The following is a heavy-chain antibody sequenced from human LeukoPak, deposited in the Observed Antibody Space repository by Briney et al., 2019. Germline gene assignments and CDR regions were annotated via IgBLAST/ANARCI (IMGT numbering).Heavy chain of an antibody. CDR3: ARQLYSSGWYGVFWFGP. CDR1: GGSISSGGYS. Sequence: ASETLSLTCAVSGGSISSGGYSWSWIRQPPGKGLEWIGSIYYSGSTYYNPSLKSRVTISVDTSKNQFSLKLSSVTAADTAVYYCARQLYSSGWYGVFWFGPWGQGTLVTVSS. D-gene: IGHD6-19*01. J-gene: IGHJ5*02. CDR2: IYYSGST. V-gene: IGHV4-30-2*03.